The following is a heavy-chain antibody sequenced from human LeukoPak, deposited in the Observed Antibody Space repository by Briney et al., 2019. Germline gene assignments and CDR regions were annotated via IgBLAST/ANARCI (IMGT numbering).Heavy chain of an antibody. D-gene: IGHD3-22*01. V-gene: IGHV3-23*01. Sequence: PGGSLRLSCAAPGFTFSSYAMSWVRQAPGKGLEWVSAISGSGGSTYYADSVKGRFTISRDNSKNTLYLQMNSLRAEDTAVYYCAKASSGYYSWYFDYWGQGTLVTVSS. CDR3: AKASSGYYSWYFDY. J-gene: IGHJ4*02. CDR2: ISGSGGST. CDR1: GFTFSSYA.